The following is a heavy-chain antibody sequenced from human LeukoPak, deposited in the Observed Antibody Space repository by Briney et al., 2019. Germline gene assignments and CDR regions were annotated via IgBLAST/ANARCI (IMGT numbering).Heavy chain of an antibody. CDR3: AREIDSYGYGFPSFDY. V-gene: IGHV7-4-1*02. Sequence: ASVKVSCKASGYTFTSYAMNWVRQAPEQGLEWMGWINTNTGNPTYAQGFTGRFVFSLDTSVSTAYLQISSLKAEDTAVYYCAREIDSYGYGFPSFDYWGQGTLVTVSS. CDR2: INTNTGNP. D-gene: IGHD5-18*01. CDR1: GYTFTSYA. J-gene: IGHJ4*02.